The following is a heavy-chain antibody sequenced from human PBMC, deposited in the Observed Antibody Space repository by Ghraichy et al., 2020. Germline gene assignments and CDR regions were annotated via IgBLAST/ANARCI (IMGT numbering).Heavy chain of an antibody. D-gene: IGHD2-21*01. CDR1: GGSISSSSYY. CDR3: ARSTSTRYSGGGENREWAFYWFDH. V-gene: IGHV4-39*01. CDR2: IYYTGRT. J-gene: IGHJ5*02. Sequence: SETLSLTCTVSGGSISSSSYYWGWVRQPPGKGLEWLGIIYYTGRTYYNPSLNSRVTISVDTSRNQFSLELNSVTAADTSVYYCARSTSTRYSGGGENREWAFYWFDHWGQGTLVTVSS.